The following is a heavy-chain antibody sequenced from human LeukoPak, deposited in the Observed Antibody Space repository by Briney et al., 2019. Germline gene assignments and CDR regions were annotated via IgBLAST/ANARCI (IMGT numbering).Heavy chain of an antibody. CDR2: ISYDGSNK. CDR3: ARDAAYSGSPPQDY. D-gene: IGHD1-26*01. V-gene: IGHV3-30*04. Sequence: GGSLRLSCAASGFTFSSYAMHWVRQAPGKGMEWVAVISYDGSNKYYADSVKGRFTISRDNSKNTLYLQMNSLRAEDTAVYYCARDAAYSGSPPQDYWGQGTLVTVSS. J-gene: IGHJ4*02. CDR1: GFTFSSYA.